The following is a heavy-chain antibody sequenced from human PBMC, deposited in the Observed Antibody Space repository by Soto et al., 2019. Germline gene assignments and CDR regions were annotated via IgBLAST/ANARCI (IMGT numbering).Heavy chain of an antibody. D-gene: IGHD3-3*01. CDR1: GYTFRDYY. CDR3: ASHYDMWSGYLSPVDY. J-gene: IGHJ4*02. V-gene: IGHV3-11*01. Sequence: GGSLRLSCAASGYTFRDYYMSWIRQAPGKGLEWISYIDTSGTKIYYADSVKGRFTITRDNAKNSLYLEMNSLRDEDTAVYYCASHYDMWSGYLSPVDYWGQGTLVTVSS. CDR2: IDTSGTKI.